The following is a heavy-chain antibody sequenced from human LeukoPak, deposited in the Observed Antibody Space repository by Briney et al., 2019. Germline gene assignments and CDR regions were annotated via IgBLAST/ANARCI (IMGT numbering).Heavy chain of an antibody. V-gene: IGHV4-39*01. Sequence: PSETLSLTCTVSGGSISSSSYYWGWIRQPPGKGLEWIGSIYYSGSTYYNPSLKSRVTISVDTSKDQFSLSLSSVTAADTAVYYCARITFVVEGYGMDVWGQGTTVTVSS. D-gene: IGHD2-21*01. J-gene: IGHJ6*02. CDR2: IYYSGST. CDR1: GGSISSSSYY. CDR3: ARITFVVEGYGMDV.